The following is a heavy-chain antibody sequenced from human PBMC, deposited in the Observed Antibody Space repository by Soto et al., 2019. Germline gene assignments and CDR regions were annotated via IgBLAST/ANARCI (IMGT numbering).Heavy chain of an antibody. Sequence: GGSLRLSCAASGFTFSSYWMHWVRQAPGKGLVWVSRTNSGGSTTSYADSVKGRFTISRDNAKNTLYLQMNSLRAEDTAVYYCAKTQQLVEMGFDYWGQGTLVTVSS. CDR3: AKTQQLVEMGFDY. J-gene: IGHJ4*02. CDR1: GFTFSSYW. D-gene: IGHD6-6*01. CDR2: TNSGGSTT. V-gene: IGHV3-74*01.